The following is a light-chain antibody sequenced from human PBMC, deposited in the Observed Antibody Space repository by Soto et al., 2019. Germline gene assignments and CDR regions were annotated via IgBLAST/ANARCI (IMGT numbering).Light chain of an antibody. Sequence: QSALTQPASVSGSPGQSITIFCTGTSSDVGSYNLVSWYQQHPGKAPKLMIYEGSKRPSGVSNRFSGSKSGNTASLTISGLQAEDEADYYCSSYASSTTPYVFGTGTKVTVL. CDR2: EGS. CDR3: SSYASSTTPYV. V-gene: IGLV2-14*02. J-gene: IGLJ1*01. CDR1: SSDVGSYNL.